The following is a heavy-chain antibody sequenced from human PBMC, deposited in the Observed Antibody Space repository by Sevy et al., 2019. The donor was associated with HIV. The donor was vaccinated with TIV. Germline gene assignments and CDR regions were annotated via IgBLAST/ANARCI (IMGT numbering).Heavy chain of an antibody. V-gene: IGHV3-7*01. Sequence: GESLKISCAASGFTFSSYWMSWVRQAPGKGLEWVANIKQDGSEKYYVDSVKGRFTISRDNAKNSLYLQINSLRAEDTAVYYCARVCGYSYGPFDYWGQGTLVTVSS. CDR1: GFTFSSYW. CDR3: ARVCGYSYGPFDY. CDR2: IKQDGSEK. J-gene: IGHJ4*02. D-gene: IGHD5-18*01.